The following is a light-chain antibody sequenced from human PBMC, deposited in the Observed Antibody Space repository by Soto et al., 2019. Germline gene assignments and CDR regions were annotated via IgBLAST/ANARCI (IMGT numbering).Light chain of an antibody. V-gene: IGLV1-44*01. J-gene: IGLJ1*01. CDR3: ATWDASLNAYV. CDR2: SNN. CDR1: SFNIGRNT. Sequence: QSVLTQPLSASGTPGQRVTISCSGSSFNIGRNTVNWYQQLPGTAPKLLIYSNNQRPSGVPDRFSGSRSGTSASLAITGLQSEDEADYFCATWDASLNAYVFGTGTKLTVL.